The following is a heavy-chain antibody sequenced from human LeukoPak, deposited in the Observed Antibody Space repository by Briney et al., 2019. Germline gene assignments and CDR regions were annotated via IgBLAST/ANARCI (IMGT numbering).Heavy chain of an antibody. V-gene: IGHV3-30*18. D-gene: IGHD4-23*01. J-gene: IGHJ6*02. CDR3: AKSQLTTVDYYGMDV. Sequence: GGSLRLSCVASGFTFSRHDMHWVRQAPGKGLEWVAVISYEGSYKFFADSVKGPFTISRDNSKTTLYLQMNRLSPEDTAVYCCAKSQLTTVDYYGMDVWGHGTTVIVSS. CDR1: GFTFSRHD. CDR2: ISYEGSYK.